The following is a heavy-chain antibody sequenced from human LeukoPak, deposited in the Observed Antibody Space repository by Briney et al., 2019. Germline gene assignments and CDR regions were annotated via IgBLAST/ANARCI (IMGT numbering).Heavy chain of an antibody. V-gene: IGHV4-34*01. CDR3: ARGPPVVHDVLTGYYRFDY. J-gene: IGHJ4*02. CDR1: GVSFNGYY. CDR2: INDSRST. Sequence: SSETLSLTCAVHGVSFNGYYWSWIRQPPGKGLEWIGEINDSRSTKYNPSLKSRVTISVDTSKNQFSLKLNSVTAADTAVYYCARGPPVVHDVLTGYYRFDYWGQGTLVTVSS. D-gene: IGHD3-9*01.